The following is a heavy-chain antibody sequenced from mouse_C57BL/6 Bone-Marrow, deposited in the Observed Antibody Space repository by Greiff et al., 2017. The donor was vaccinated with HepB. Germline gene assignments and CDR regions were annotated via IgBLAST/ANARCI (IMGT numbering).Heavy chain of an antibody. V-gene: IGHV7-3*03. Sequence: EVQGVQSGRGLVQPGGSLSLSCAASGFTFTDYYMSWVRQPPGKALEWLGFIRNKANGYTTEYSASVKGRFTISRDNSQSILYHKQNALRAEDSATYYCEKRSIYYYGTSYAMDYWGQGTSVTVSS. CDR3: EKRSIYYYGTSYAMDY. J-gene: IGHJ4*01. CDR2: IRNKANGYTT. D-gene: IGHD1-1*01. CDR1: GFTFTDYY.